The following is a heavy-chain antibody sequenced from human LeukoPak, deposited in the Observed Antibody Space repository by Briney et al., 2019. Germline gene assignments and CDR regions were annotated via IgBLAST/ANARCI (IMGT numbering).Heavy chain of an antibody. CDR3: ARQGDGEDAFDI. CDR2: IYTSGST. Sequence: SETLSLTCTVSGGSISSYYWSWIRQPPGKGLEWIGYIYTSGSTNYNPSLKSRVTISVDTSENQFSLKLSSVTAADTAVYYCARQGDGEDAFDIWGQGTMVTVSS. D-gene: IGHD1-26*01. V-gene: IGHV4-4*09. J-gene: IGHJ3*02. CDR1: GGSISSYY.